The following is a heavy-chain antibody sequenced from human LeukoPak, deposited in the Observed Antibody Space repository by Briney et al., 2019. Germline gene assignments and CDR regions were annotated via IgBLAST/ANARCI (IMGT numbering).Heavy chain of an antibody. CDR2: IWYDGSNK. CDR1: GFTFSSYG. CDR3: ARRTGTTGLLDY. J-gene: IGHJ4*02. V-gene: IGHV3-33*01. D-gene: IGHD1-7*01. Sequence: GGSLRLSCAASGFTFSSYGMHWVRQAPGKGLEWVAVIWYDGSNKYYADSVKGRFTISRDNSKNTLYLQMNSLRAEDTAVYYCARRTGTTGLLDYWGLGTLVTVSS.